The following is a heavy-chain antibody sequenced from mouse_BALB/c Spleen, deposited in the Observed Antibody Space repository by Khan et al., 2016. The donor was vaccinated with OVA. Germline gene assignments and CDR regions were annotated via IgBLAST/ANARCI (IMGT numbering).Heavy chain of an antibody. CDR1: GYTFTSYT. Sequence: ESGAELARPGASLKMSCKASGYTFTSYTIHWIKLGPGQVLEWIGYINPSSGYTKYNQKFKDKATLTADKSSSTAYMQLSSLTSEDSAVYYCARTHERWGQGTTLTVSS. CDR3: ARTHER. J-gene: IGHJ2*01. V-gene: IGHV1-4*01. CDR2: INPSSGYT.